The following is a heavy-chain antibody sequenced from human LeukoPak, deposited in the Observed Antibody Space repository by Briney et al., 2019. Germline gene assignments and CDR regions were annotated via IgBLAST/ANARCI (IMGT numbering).Heavy chain of an antibody. Sequence: GGSLRLSCAASGFTFSSYSMNWVRRAPGKGLEWVSSISSSSSYIYYADSVKGRFTISRDNAKNSLYLQMNSLRAEDTAVYYCARGRYIVVPGGWFDPWGQGTLVTVSS. CDR3: ARGRYIVVPGGWFDP. J-gene: IGHJ5*02. D-gene: IGHD2-2*01. CDR2: ISSSSSYI. V-gene: IGHV3-21*01. CDR1: GFTFSSYS.